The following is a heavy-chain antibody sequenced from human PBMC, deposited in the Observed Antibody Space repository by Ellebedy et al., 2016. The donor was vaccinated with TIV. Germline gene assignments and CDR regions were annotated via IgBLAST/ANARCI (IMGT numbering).Heavy chain of an antibody. J-gene: IGHJ5*02. CDR2: LGGGHDTT. Sequence: PGGSLRLSCTASGFTFSTYAMTWIRQAPGKGLEWVATLGGGHDTTYYADSVKGWFTISRDNSKNTLYLHMSSLRADDTAVYYCAKGSYAGRDWFDPWGHGTLVTVSS. CDR1: GFTFSTYA. V-gene: IGHV3-23*01. CDR3: AKGSYAGRDWFDP. D-gene: IGHD6-13*01.